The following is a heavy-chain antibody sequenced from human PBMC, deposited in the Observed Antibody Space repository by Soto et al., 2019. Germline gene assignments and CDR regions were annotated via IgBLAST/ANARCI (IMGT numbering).Heavy chain of an antibody. CDR3: ARHWMGAAYCAGDCYPIDY. Sequence: PSETLSLTCSVSGASIGSYYWSWIRQPPGKGLEWIAYIYYGGTTNYNPSLRGRVTMSVDTSKNQFSLKLSSVTAADTAVYYCARHWMGAAYCAGDCYPIDYWGQGTLVTVSS. CDR2: IYYGGTT. CDR1: GASIGSYY. V-gene: IGHV4-59*08. J-gene: IGHJ4*02. D-gene: IGHD2-21*01.